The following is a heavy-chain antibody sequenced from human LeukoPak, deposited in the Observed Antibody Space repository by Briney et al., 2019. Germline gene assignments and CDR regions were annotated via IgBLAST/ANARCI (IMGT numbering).Heavy chain of an antibody. J-gene: IGHJ5*02. CDR1: GYTFTGYY. D-gene: IGHD1-26*01. Sequence: GASVKVSCEASGYTFTGYYMHWVRQAPGQGLEWMGWINPNSGGTNYAQKFQGRVTMTRDTSISTAYMELSRLRSDDTAVYYCARARYSASYNWFDPWGQGTLVTVSS. V-gene: IGHV1-2*02. CDR2: INPNSGGT. CDR3: ARARYSASYNWFDP.